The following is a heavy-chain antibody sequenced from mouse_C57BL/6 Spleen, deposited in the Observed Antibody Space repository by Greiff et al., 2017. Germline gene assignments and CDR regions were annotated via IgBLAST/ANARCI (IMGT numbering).Heavy chain of an antibody. V-gene: IGHV1-72*01. D-gene: IGHD1-1*01. CDR2: IDPNSGGT. Sequence: QVQLQQPGAELVKPGASVKLSCKASGYTFTSYWMHWVKQRPGRGLGWIGKIDPNSGGTKYNEKFKSKATLTVDKPASTAYMQISILTSEDSAVYYGARYGRGIYYAMDYWGQGTSVTVSS. CDR1: GYTFTSYW. J-gene: IGHJ4*01. CDR3: ARYGRGIYYAMDY.